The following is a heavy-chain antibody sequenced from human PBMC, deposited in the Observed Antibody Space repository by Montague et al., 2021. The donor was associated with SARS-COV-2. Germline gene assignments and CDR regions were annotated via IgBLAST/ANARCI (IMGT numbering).Heavy chain of an antibody. CDR3: ARLGDGIVPSPILGLGPYYSFYSMDV. D-gene: IGHD2-2*02. CDR1: GGSFSRYY. Sequence: SETLSLTCAVSGGSFSRYYWSWIRQPPGKGLEWIGEISKSGNTKYNPSLKSRVSISLDTSRNQFSLKVSSVTAADTAIYYCARLGDGIVPSPILGLGPYYSFYSMDVWGKGTPVTVSS. J-gene: IGHJ6*03. CDR2: ISKSGNT. V-gene: IGHV4-34*01.